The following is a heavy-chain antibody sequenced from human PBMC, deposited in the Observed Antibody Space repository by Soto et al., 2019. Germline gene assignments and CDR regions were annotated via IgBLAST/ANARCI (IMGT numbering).Heavy chain of an antibody. CDR2: LWYDGSNK. D-gene: IGHD6-13*01. CDR1: GFTFSSYG. V-gene: IGHV3-33*01. Sequence: QVQLVESGGGVVQPGRSLRLSCAASGFTFSSYGMHWVRQAPGKGLEWVAVLWYDGSNKYYADPVKGRFTISRDNSKNTLYLQMNSLRAEDTAVYYCARGTIEQQLVLDYWGQGTLVTVS. J-gene: IGHJ4*02. CDR3: ARGTIEQQLVLDY.